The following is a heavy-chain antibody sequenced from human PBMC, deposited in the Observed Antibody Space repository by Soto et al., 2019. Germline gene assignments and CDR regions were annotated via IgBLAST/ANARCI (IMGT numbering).Heavy chain of an antibody. J-gene: IGHJ4*02. CDR3: ARSQEVVVVPAAPIDY. D-gene: IGHD2-2*01. CDR2: INPSGGGT. V-gene: IGHV1-46*01. CDR1: GYTFSNYY. Sequence: VKVSCKTSGYTFSNYYINWVRQAPGQGLEWMGRINPSGGGTSYAQKFQGRVTMTRVTSTSTVYMDLSSLRSEDTAVYYCARSQEVVVVPAAPIDYWGQGTLVTVSS.